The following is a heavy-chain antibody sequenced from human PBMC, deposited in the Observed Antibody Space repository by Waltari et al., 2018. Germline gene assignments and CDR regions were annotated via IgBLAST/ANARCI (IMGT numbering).Heavy chain of an antibody. CDR2: MNPNSANT. CDR3: ARGGLNAFDI. J-gene: IGHJ3*02. D-gene: IGHD3-22*01. CDR1: GYTFTSSD. Sequence: QVQLVQSGAEGKKPGASVKVSCKASGYTFTSSDVNWVRQATGQGLEWMGWMNPNSANTAYAQKFQGRVTITRHSSISTAYMELSSLRSEDTAVYYCARGGLNAFDIWGQGTMVTVSS. V-gene: IGHV1-8*03.